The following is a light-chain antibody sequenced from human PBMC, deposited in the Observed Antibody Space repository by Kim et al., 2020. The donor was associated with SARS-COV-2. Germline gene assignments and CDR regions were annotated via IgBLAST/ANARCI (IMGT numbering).Light chain of an antibody. J-gene: IGKJ2*01. CDR1: QNIYNF. CDR2: AAS. CDR3: QQNYNMPYS. V-gene: IGKV1-39*01. Sequence: DIQMTQSPSYLSTSVGDRVTITCRASQNIYNFLNWYQQIPGKPPKLLIYAASSLQSGVPSRFSASGSGTDFTLTISSLQPEDFATYYCQQNYNMPYSFGQGTKLEI.